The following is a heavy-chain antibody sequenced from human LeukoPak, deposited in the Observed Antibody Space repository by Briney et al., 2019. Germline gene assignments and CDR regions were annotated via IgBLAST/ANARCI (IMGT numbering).Heavy chain of an antibody. CDR1: GYSISSNYH. CDR2: IYHSGST. D-gene: IGHD6-19*01. CDR3: ARVRAVAGTPPDY. J-gene: IGHJ4*02. Sequence: PSETLSLTCTVSGYSISSNYHWGWIRQPPGKGPEWIATIYHSGSTYYNPSLKSRVTISVDTSKNQFSLKMRSVTAADTAVYYCARVRAVAGTPPDYWGQGTLVTVSS. V-gene: IGHV4-38-2*02.